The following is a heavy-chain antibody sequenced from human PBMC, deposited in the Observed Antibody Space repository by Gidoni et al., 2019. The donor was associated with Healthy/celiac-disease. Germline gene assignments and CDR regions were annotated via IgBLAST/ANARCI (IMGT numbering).Heavy chain of an antibody. V-gene: IGHV1-69*01. J-gene: IGHJ4*02. CDR1: GGPFSSYA. CDR3: ARDQVGATWSLFDY. CDR2: IIPIFGTA. D-gene: IGHD1-26*01. Sequence: QVQRGQSGAEVKRHGSSVEVSCQASGGPFSSYAISWVRQAPGQGLAWMGGIIPIFGTANYAQTFQGRVTITADESTSTAYMELSSLSSEDTAVYYCARDQVGATWSLFDYWGQGTLVTVSS.